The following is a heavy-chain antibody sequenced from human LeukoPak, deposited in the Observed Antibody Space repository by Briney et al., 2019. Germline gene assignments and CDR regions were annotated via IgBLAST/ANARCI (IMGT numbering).Heavy chain of an antibody. J-gene: IGHJ4*02. CDR3: ARGPRYCSGDGSFCALDY. CDR2: VDPNSGGT. D-gene: IGHD2-15*01. CDR1: GYTFTGYY. V-gene: IGHV1-2*06. Sequence: ASVKVPCKTSGYTFTGYYMHWVRQAPGQGLEWMGRVDPNSGGTNYAQKFQDRVTMTRDTSITTAYMELSRLRSDDTAVYYCARGPRYCSGDGSFCALDYWGQGTLVTVSS.